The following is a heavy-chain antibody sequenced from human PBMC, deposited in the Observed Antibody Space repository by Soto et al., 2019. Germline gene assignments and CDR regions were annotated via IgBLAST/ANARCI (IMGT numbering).Heavy chain of an antibody. Sequence: QVQLVQSGAEVKKPGSSVKVSCKASGDTFSTYTITWMRQAPGQGLEWMGGIIPRSATSNYAQKFQGRVXITADDATSTAXXXLXXLRSEDTAVYYCAREGLVLVPTTANSDYYYSAMDVWGQGTTVTVSS. CDR3: AREGLVLVPTTANSDYYYSAMDV. V-gene: IGHV1-69*12. CDR1: GDTFSTYT. CDR2: IIPRSATS. D-gene: IGHD2-2*01. J-gene: IGHJ6*02.